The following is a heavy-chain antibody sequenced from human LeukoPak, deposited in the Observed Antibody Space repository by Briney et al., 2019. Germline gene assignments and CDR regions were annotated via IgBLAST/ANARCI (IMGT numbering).Heavy chain of an antibody. J-gene: IGHJ4*02. CDR1: GFTFDDYG. D-gene: IGHD3-22*01. CDR2: INWNGGST. Sequence: GGSLRLSCAASGFTFDDYGMSWVRQAPGKGLEWVSGINWNGGSTGYADSVKGRFTLSRDNSKNTLYLQMNSLRAEDTALYYCAKGSSGYFFDLWGQGTLVTVSS. CDR3: AKGSSGYFFDL. V-gene: IGHV3-20*04.